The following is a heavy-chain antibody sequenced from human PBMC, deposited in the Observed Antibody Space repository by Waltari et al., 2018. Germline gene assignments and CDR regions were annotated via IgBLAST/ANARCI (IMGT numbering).Heavy chain of an antibody. CDR2: IWYDGSNK. Sequence: QVQLVESGGGVVQPGRSLRLSCAASGFTFSSYGMHWVSQAPGNGLEGVAVIWYDGSNKYYADSVKGRFTISRDNSKNTLYLQMNSRRAEDTAVYYCAREGGSGSYDYWGQGTLVTVSS. CDR1: GFTFSSYG. V-gene: IGHV3-33*01. CDR3: AREGGSGSYDY. D-gene: IGHD3-10*01. J-gene: IGHJ4*02.